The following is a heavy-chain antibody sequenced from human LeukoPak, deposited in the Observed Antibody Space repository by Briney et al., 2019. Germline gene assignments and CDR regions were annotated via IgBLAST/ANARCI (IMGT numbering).Heavy chain of an antibody. V-gene: IGHV1-24*01. Sequence: ASVKVSCKVSGYTLTELSMHWVRQAPGKGLEWMGGFDPEDGETIYAQKFQGRVTMTEDTSTDTAYMELSSLRSEDTAVYYCATLGGSGSYYKSPSYWYFDLWGRGTLVTVSS. D-gene: IGHD3-10*01. CDR3: ATLGGSGSYYKSPSYWYFDL. J-gene: IGHJ2*01. CDR1: GYTLTELS. CDR2: FDPEDGET.